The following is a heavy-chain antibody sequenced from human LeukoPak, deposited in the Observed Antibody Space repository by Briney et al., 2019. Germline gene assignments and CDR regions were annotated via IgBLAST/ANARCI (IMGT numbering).Heavy chain of an antibody. J-gene: IGHJ4*02. CDR3: ASKFFFDF. V-gene: IGHV3-23*01. Sequence: GGSLRLSCVASGFAFSTYTMGWVRQAPGKGLEWVSAIAPASDATYYADSVKGRFTISRDNSKNTLYLQMDSLRAEDTAVYYCASKFFFDFWGLGTLVTVSS. CDR2: IAPASDAT. CDR1: GFAFSTYT.